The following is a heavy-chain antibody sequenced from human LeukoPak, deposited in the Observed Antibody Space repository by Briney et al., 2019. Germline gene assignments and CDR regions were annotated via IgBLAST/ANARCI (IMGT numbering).Heavy chain of an antibody. V-gene: IGHV4-59*08. CDR1: GGSISSYY. CDR3: ARVLGHYYYYMDV. J-gene: IGHJ6*03. Sequence: PSETLSLTCTVSGGSISSYYWSWIRQPPGKGLAWIGYIYYSGSTNYNPSLKSRVTISVDTSKNQFSLKLSSVTAADTAVYYCARVLGHYYYYMDVWGKGTTVTVSS. CDR2: IYYSGST.